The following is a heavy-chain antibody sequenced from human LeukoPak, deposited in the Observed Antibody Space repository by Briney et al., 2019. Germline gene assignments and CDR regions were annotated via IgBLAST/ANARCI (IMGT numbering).Heavy chain of an antibody. J-gene: IGHJ4*02. CDR2: INTSGGST. V-gene: IGHV1-46*01. CDR1: GYSFTSYY. CDR3: ARQGYYYDSSGYYLDY. D-gene: IGHD3-22*01. Sequence: ASVKVSCKASGYSFTSYYMHWVRQAPGQGLEWMGIINTSGGSTSYAQKFQGRVTMTRDMSTSTVYMELSSLRSEDTAVYYCARQGYYYDSSGYYLDYWVQGTLVTVSS.